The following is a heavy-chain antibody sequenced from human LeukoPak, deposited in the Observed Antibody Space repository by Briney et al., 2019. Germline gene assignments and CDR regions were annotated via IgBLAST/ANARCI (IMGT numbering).Heavy chain of an antibody. J-gene: IGHJ1*01. CDR3: AREIAAAGGYFQH. CDR2: IYYNGNT. V-gene: IGHV4-39*07. CDR1: GGSISSSSFY. D-gene: IGHD6-13*01. Sequence: SETLSLTCTVSGGSISSSSFYWGWIRQPPGKGLEWIGSIYYNGNTYYNPSLKSRVTISVDTSKNQFSLKLSSVTAADTAVYYCAREIAAAGGYFQHWGQGTLVTVSS.